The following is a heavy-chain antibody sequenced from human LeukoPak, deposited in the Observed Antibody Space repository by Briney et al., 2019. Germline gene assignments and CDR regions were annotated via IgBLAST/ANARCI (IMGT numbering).Heavy chain of an antibody. CDR1: GFTFSGTY. CDR3: ARGYSGAGF. V-gene: IGHV3-53*01. D-gene: IGHD1-26*01. J-gene: IGHJ4*02. CDR2: IYSGGGT. Sequence: PGGSLRLSCAASGFTFSGTYMSWVRQAPGKGLEWVSLIYSGGGTYYSDSVKGRFTISRDNSKNTLYLQMKSMRADDTAVYYCARGYSGAGFWGQGTLVTVSS.